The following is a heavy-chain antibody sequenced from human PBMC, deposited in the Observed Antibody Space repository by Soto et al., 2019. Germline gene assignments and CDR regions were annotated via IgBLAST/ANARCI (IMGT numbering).Heavy chain of an antibody. CDR3: ARHWSYDANGWAHFYFDY. CDR2: IYYSGNT. J-gene: IGHJ4*02. V-gene: IGHV4-39*01. D-gene: IGHD3-22*01. Sequence: QLQLQESGPGLVKASETLSLTCTVSGGSISISSYYWGWIRQPPGKGLEWIGSIYYSGNTYDNPSLKSRVTISVDTSKNQFSLRLSSVTAADTAVYYCARHWSYDANGWAHFYFDYWGQGTLVTVSS. CDR1: GGSISISSYY.